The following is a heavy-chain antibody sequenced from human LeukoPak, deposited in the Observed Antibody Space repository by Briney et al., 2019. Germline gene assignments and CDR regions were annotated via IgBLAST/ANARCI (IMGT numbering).Heavy chain of an antibody. D-gene: IGHD2-8*01. CDR3: ARESNIVRTFDY. CDR1: GGSISSGDYY. J-gene: IGHJ4*02. Sequence: KPSQTLSLTCTVSGGSISSGDYYWSWIRQPPGKGLEWIGYIYYSGSTYYNPSLKSRVTISVDTSKNQFSLKLSSVTAADTAVYYCARESNIVRTFDYWGQGTLVTVSS. CDR2: IYYSGST. V-gene: IGHV4-30-4*08.